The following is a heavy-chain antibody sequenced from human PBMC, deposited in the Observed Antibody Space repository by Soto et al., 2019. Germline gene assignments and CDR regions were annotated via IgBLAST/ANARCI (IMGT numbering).Heavy chain of an antibody. Sequence: SETLSLTCAVYGGSVNGYYWNWIRQPPGKGLEWIGEIDHTGGTHYNPSLKSRVTMSVDTSKNQFSLRLSSVTGADTAIYYCATRITVFGLLIPPFDPWGQRTHGTGSS. CDR3: ATRITVFGLLIPPFDP. V-gene: IGHV4-34*01. J-gene: IGHJ5*02. D-gene: IGHD3-3*01. CDR2: IDHTGGT. CDR1: GGSVNGYY.